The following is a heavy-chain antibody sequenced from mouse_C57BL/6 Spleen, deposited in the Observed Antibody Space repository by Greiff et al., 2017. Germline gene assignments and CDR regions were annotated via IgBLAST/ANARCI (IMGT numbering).Heavy chain of an antibody. Sequence: QVQLQQPGAELVMPGASVKLSCKASGYTFTSYWMHWVKQRPGQGLEWIGEIDPSDSYTNYNQKFKGKSTLTVDKSSSTAYMQLSSLTSEDSAVYYCARGSYYGSSYHFDYWGQGTTLTVSS. CDR3: ARGSYYGSSYHFDY. CDR2: IDPSDSYT. CDR1: GYTFTSYW. D-gene: IGHD1-1*01. J-gene: IGHJ2*01. V-gene: IGHV1-69*01.